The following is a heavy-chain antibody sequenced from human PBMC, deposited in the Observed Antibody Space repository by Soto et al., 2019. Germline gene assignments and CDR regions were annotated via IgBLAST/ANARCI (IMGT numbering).Heavy chain of an antibody. CDR2: IYHSGSS. Sequence: SETLSLTCTVSGGSISTYYWSWIRQPPGKGLEWIGYIYHSGSSNYNPSLKSRVTILLDTSRNQLSLKLSSVTAADTAVYYCAIQRSVVVISWWFGPRGQGTLVTVSS. CDR1: GGSISTYY. J-gene: IGHJ5*02. D-gene: IGHD3-10*01. CDR3: AIQRSVVVISWWFGP. V-gene: IGHV4-59*08.